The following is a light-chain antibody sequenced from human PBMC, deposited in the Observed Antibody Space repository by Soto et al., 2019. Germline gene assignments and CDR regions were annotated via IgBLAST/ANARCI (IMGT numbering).Light chain of an antibody. V-gene: IGKV3-15*01. J-gene: IGKJ4*01. CDR1: QFIGSN. CDR2: DAS. Sequence: MTQSPATLSVSPGERATLSCRASQFIGSNLAWYQQKPGEAPRLLMDDASSRATGIPARFSGSGSGTEFALTISSLQSEDFAIYYCQQYNNWPPLTFGGGTKVEIK. CDR3: QQYNNWPPLT.